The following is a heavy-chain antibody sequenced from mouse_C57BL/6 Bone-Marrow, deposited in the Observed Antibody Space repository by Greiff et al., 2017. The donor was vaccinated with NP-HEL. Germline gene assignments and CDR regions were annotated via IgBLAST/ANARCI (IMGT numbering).Heavy chain of an antibody. CDR2: IYPSSGTT. J-gene: IGHJ2*01. D-gene: IGHD1-1*02. Sequence: QVQLQQSGAELVRPGASVKLSCKASGYTFTSYGISWVKQRTGQGLEWIGEIYPSSGTTYYNEKFKGKATLTADKSSSTAYMELRSLTSEDSAVYFRASARGWFAYWGQGTTLTVSS. CDR1: GYTFTSYG. CDR3: ASARGWFAY. V-gene: IGHV1-81*01.